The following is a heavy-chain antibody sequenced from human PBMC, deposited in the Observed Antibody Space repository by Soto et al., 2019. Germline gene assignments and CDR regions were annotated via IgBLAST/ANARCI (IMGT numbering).Heavy chain of an antibody. Sequence: QVQLVQSGAEVRKPGSSVKVSCKASGGTFSRHAISWVRQAPGQGLEWMGGIIPIFGTANHAQKFQGRVTIIADESTSTVYMELSSLRSEDTAMYYCARDWSSSAPAGGSAIDYWGQGTLVTVSS. D-gene: IGHD6-25*01. CDR1: GGTFSRHA. J-gene: IGHJ4*02. CDR3: ARDWSSSAPAGGSAIDY. CDR2: IIPIFGTA. V-gene: IGHV1-69*01.